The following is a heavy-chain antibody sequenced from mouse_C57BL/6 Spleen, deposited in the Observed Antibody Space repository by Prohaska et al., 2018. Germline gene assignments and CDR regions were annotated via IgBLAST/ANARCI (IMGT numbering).Heavy chain of an antibody. CDR2: INSDGSAI. J-gene: IGHJ1*03. D-gene: IGHD2-1*01. Sequence: EVQLLETGGGLVQPGGSRGLSCEGSGFTFSGFWMSWVRQTPGKTLEWIGDINSDGSAINYAPSIKYRFTIFRDNDKSTLYLQMSNVRSEDTAKYFCMRYGNYWYFDVWGTGTTVTVSS. V-gene: IGHV11-2*01. CDR3: MRYGNYWYFDV. CDR1: GFTFSGFW.